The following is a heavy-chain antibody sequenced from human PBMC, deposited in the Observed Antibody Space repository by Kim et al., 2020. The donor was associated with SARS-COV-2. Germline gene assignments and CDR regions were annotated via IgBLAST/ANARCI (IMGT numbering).Heavy chain of an antibody. J-gene: IGHJ3*02. D-gene: IGHD2-2*01. Sequence: GGSLRLSCAASGFTFSSYAMSWVRQAPGKGLEWVSAISGSGGSTYYADSVKGRFTISRDNSKNTLYLQMNSLRAEDTAVYYTLGYCSSTSCRLAFDIWGQGTMVTVSS. CDR1: GFTFSSYA. CDR2: ISGSGGST. CDR3: LGYCSSTSCRLAFDI. V-gene: IGHV3-23*01.